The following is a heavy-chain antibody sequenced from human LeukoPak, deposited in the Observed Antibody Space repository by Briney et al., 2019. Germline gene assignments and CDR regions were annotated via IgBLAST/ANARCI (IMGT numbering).Heavy chain of an antibody. J-gene: IGHJ2*01. CDR2: IYYSGST. D-gene: IGHD4-17*01. V-gene: IGHV4-61*01. CDR1: GGSVSSGSYY. CDR3: ASYGVSSWYFDL. Sequence: SETLSLTCTVSGGSVSSGSYYWSWIRQPPGKGLEWIGYIYYSGSTNYNPSLKSRVTISVGTSKNQFSLKLSSVTAADTAVYYCASYGVSSWYFDLWGRGTLVTVSS.